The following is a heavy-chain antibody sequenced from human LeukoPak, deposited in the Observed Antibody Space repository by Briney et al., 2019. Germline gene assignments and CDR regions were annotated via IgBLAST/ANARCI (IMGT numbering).Heavy chain of an antibody. CDR3: ASGEYYYDSSGYKYSFDY. V-gene: IGHV1-69*13. Sequence: SVKVSCKASGGTFSSYAISWVRQAPGQGLEWMGGVIPIFGTANYAQKFQGRVTITADESTSTAYMELSSLRSEDTAVYYCASGEYYYDSSGYKYSFDYWGQGTLVTVSS. D-gene: IGHD3-22*01. CDR2: VIPIFGTA. J-gene: IGHJ4*02. CDR1: GGTFSSYA.